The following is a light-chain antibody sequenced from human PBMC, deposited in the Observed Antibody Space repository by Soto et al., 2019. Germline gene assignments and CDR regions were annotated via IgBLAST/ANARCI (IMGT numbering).Light chain of an antibody. CDR3: HQYDNLPLT. Sequence: DIQMTQSPSSLSASVGDRITITCQASQDISKYLNWDQHKPGKAPKLLIYDASNFETGVPSRFSGSGSGTEFTFTISSLQPEDIATDYCHQYDNLPLTFGGGTKVEIK. V-gene: IGKV1-33*01. J-gene: IGKJ4*01. CDR1: QDISKY. CDR2: DAS.